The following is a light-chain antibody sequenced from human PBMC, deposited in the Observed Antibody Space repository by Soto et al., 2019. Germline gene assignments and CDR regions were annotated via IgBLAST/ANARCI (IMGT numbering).Light chain of an antibody. Sequence: QSVLTQPPSVSGAPGQRVTLYCTWSSSGIGARYDVHWYQQLPGTAPKLLIYANSNRPSGVPDRFSGSRSGTSASLAITGLQAEDEADYYCQSYDSSLSAYVFGTGTKVTVL. CDR2: ANS. V-gene: IGLV1-40*01. CDR1: SSGIGARYD. J-gene: IGLJ1*01. CDR3: QSYDSSLSAYV.